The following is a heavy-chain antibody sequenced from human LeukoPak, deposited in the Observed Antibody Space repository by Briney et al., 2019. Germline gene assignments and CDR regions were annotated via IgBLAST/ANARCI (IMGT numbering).Heavy chain of an antibody. CDR3: ARDQGTSGDYGGLDY. D-gene: IGHD4-17*01. Sequence: SETLSLTCTVSGGSISSYYWSWIRQPPGKGLEWIGYIYYSGSTNYNPSLKSRVTISVDTSKNQFPLKLSSVTAADTAVYYCARDQGTSGDYGGLDYWGQGTLVTVSS. CDR2: IYYSGST. V-gene: IGHV4-59*01. CDR1: GGSISSYY. J-gene: IGHJ4*02.